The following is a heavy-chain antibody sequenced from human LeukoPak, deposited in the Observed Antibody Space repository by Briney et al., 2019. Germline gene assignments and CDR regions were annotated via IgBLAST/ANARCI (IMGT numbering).Heavy chain of an antibody. CDR2: IYYSGST. CDR1: GGSISSYY. D-gene: IGHD3-9*01. V-gene: IGHV4-59*01. CDR3: ARGKAIRYFDWLSDAFDI. Sequence: SETLSLTCTVSGGSISSYYWSWIRQPPGKGLEWIGYIYYSGSTNYNPSLKSRVTISVDTSTNQFSLRMNSVTAADTAVYYCARGKAIRYFDWLSDAFDIWGQGTMVTVSS. J-gene: IGHJ3*02.